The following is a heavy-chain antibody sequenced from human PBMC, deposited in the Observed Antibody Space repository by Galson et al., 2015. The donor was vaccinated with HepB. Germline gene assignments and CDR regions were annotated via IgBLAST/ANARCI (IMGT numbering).Heavy chain of an antibody. J-gene: IGHJ4*02. CDR3: ARHSDYYGSGSPLEFDY. CDR2: IYYSGST. V-gene: IGHV4-39*01. Sequence: GWIRQPPGKGLEWIGSIYYSGSTYYNPSLKSRVTISVDTSKNQFSLKLSSVTAADTAVYYCARHSDYYGSGSPLEFDYWGQGTLVTVSS. D-gene: IGHD3-10*01.